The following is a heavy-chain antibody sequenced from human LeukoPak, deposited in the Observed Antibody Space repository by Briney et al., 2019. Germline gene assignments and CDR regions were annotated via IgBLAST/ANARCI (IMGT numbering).Heavy chain of an antibody. CDR3: AKDAGLITFGGVMLRYTFDY. J-gene: IGHJ4*02. D-gene: IGHD3-16*01. CDR1: GFTFSTYT. CDR2: ISGSGGST. Sequence: PGGSLRLSCAASGFTFSTYTMHWVRQAPGKGLEWVSAISGSGGSTYYADSVKGWFTISGDNSKNTLYLQMNSLRAEDTAVYYCAKDAGLITFGGVMLRYTFDYWGQGTLVTVSS. V-gene: IGHV3-23*01.